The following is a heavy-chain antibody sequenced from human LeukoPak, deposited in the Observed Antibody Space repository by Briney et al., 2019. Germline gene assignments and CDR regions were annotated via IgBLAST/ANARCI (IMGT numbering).Heavy chain of an antibody. V-gene: IGHV4-34*01. Sequence: PSETLSLTCAVYGGSFSGYYWSWIRQPPGKGLEWIGEINHSGSTNYNPSLKSRVTISVDTSKNQFSLKLSSVTAADTAVYYCAGGRYYYGSGSYYYFDYWGQGTLVTVSS. CDR2: INHSGST. J-gene: IGHJ4*02. CDR1: GGSFSGYY. D-gene: IGHD3-10*01. CDR3: AGGRYYYGSGSYYYFDY.